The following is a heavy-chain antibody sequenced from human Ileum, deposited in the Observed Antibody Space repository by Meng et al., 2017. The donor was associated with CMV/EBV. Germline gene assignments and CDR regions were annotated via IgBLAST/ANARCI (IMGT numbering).Heavy chain of an antibody. V-gene: IGHV3-74*01. CDR1: FTFSSYW. J-gene: IGHJ4*02. CDR3: ARGTYYDFWSGYAHPDY. CDR2: INSDGSST. Sequence: FTFSSYWMHWVRQAAGKGLVWVSRINSDGSSTSYADSVKGRFTISRDNAKNTLYLQMNSLRAEDTAVYYCARGTYYDFWSGYAHPDYWGQGTLVTVSS. D-gene: IGHD3-3*01.